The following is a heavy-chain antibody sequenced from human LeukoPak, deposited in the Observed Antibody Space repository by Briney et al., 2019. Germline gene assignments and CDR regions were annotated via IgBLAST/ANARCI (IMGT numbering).Heavy chain of an antibody. J-gene: IGHJ1*01. D-gene: IGHD2-21*01. CDR2: IYYSGST. Sequence: SETLSLTCTVSGGSISSSSYYWGWLRQPPGKGLEWIGSIYYSGSTYYNPSLKSRVTISVDTSKNQFSLKLSSVTAADTAVYYCARHAYCGGDCLEYFQHWGQGTLVTVSS. V-gene: IGHV4-39*01. CDR3: ARHAYCGGDCLEYFQH. CDR1: GGSISSSSYY.